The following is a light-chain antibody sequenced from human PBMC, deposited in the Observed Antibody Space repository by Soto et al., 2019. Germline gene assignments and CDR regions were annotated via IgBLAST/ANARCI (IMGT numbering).Light chain of an antibody. V-gene: IGKV3-20*01. CDR2: GAF. CDR1: QSVSSNY. Sequence: LVLTQSPGTLSLSPGARGALSCRACQSVSSNYVAWYQQKPGQAPRLLISGAFNRATGTPARVRGSGSGTYISLTISRLEPEGVAVDDCHHYGSSPWTFGQGTKVVIK. CDR3: HHYGSSPWT. J-gene: IGKJ1*01.